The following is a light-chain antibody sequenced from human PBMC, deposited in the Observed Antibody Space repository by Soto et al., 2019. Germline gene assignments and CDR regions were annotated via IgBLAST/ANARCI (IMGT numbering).Light chain of an antibody. CDR3: QQYVNSPLT. V-gene: IGKV3-20*01. J-gene: IGKJ4*01. Sequence: EIVLTQSPGTLSLSPGERVTLSCRASQTVRSNYLAWYQQKPGQAPRLLIYEASTRATGIPDRFSGSGSGTDFTLTVTGLEPEDFAVYHCQQYVNSPLTFGGGTKV. CDR1: QTVRSNY. CDR2: EAS.